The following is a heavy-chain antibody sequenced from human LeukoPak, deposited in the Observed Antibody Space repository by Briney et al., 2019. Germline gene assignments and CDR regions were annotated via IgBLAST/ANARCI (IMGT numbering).Heavy chain of an antibody. J-gene: IGHJ4*02. CDR3: ARDLVARGDY. V-gene: IGHV3-23*01. Sequence: GGSLRLSCAASGXTFSSYAMSWVRQAPGRGLEWISSISFSGGSTYYVGSVKGRFIISRDHSKNTLYLQMNSLRAEDTAVYYCARDLVARGDYWGQGTLVTVSS. CDR2: ISFSGGST. CDR1: GXTFSSYA. D-gene: IGHD5-12*01.